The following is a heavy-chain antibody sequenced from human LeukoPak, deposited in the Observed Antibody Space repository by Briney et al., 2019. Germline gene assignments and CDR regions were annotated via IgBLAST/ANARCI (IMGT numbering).Heavy chain of an antibody. D-gene: IGHD3-3*01. Sequence: ASVKVSCKASGYTFTVYPMHWVRQAPGQGLEWMGWINPNSGGTNYVQKFQGRVTMTRDTSISTVYMELSSLRSDDTAVYYCARDNDVGGGAFYGMDVWGQGTTVTVSS. J-gene: IGHJ6*02. V-gene: IGHV1-2*02. CDR2: INPNSGGT. CDR1: GYTFTVYP. CDR3: ARDNDVGGGAFYGMDV.